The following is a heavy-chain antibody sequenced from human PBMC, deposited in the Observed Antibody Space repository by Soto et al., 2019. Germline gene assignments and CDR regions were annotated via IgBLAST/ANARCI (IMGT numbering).Heavy chain of an antibody. D-gene: IGHD1-1*01. CDR2: IYYSGST. CDR3: ARVLDGYNSD. J-gene: IGHJ4*02. V-gene: IGHV4-59*11. CDR1: GGSINNHY. Sequence: SETLSLTCTVSGGSINNHYWSWIRQPPGKGLEWIGYIYYSGSTNYNPSLKSRVTISVDTSKNQFSLKLSSVTAADTAVYYCARVLDGYNSDWGQGTLVTVSS.